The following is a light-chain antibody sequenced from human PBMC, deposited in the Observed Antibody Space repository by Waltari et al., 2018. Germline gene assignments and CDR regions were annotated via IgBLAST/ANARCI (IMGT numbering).Light chain of an antibody. CDR1: SSDAGALNS. Sequence: SALTQPASVSGPPAQSITVSCSCTSSDAGALNSVPWYQQHPGKAPKLMIYDVNKRPSGISNRFSGSKSANTASLTISGLQAEDEADYYCSSFTSSNTLVFGGGTKLTVL. J-gene: IGLJ2*01. CDR3: SSFTSSNTLV. V-gene: IGLV2-14*03. CDR2: DVN.